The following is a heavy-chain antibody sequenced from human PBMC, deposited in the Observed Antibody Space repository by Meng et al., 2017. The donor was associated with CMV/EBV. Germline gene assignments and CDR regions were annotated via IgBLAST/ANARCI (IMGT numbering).Heavy chain of an antibody. CDR3: ARDLLGYCSSTSCPPY. CDR2: MSSSSYI. J-gene: IGHJ4*02. CDR1: GFTFSSYS. D-gene: IGHD2-2*01. Sequence: GESLKISCAASGFTFSSYSMNWVRQAPGKGLEWVSSMSSSSYIYYADSVKGRFTISRDNAKNSLYLQMNSLRAEDTAVYYCARDLLGYCSSTSCPPYWGQGTLVTVSS. V-gene: IGHV3-21*01.